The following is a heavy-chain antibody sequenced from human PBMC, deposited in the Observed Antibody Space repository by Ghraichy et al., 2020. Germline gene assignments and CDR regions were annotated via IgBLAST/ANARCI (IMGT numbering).Heavy chain of an antibody. D-gene: IGHD3-10*01. V-gene: IGHV3-7*01. CDR1: GFTFSSHW. J-gene: IGHJ4*02. CDR2: IKGDGSEK. CDR3: VRGVRAPSSD. Sequence: GGSLRLSCAASGFTFSSHWINWVRQPPGKGLEWVANIKGDGSEKNYVDSVKGRFTISRDNAKNSLYLQLSSLRAEDTAVYYCVRGVRAPSSDWGQGTLVTVSS.